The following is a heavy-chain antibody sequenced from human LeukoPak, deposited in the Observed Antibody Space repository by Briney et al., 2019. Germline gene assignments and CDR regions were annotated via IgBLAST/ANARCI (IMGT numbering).Heavy chain of an antibody. CDR2: ISAYNGNT. CDR1: GYTFTSYG. D-gene: IGHD2-2*01. CDR3: AREGDLRYCSSTSCLYNWFDP. J-gene: IGHJ5*02. Sequence: GASVKVSCKASGYTFTSYGISWARQAPGQGLEWMGWISAYNGNTNYAQKLQGRVTMTTDTSTSTAYMELRSLRSDDTAVYYCAREGDLRYCSSTSCLYNWFDPWGQGTLVTVSS. V-gene: IGHV1-18*01.